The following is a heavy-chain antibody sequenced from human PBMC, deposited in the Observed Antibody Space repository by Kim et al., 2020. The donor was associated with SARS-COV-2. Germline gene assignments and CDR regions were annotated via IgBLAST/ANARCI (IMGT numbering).Heavy chain of an antibody. D-gene: IGHD3-3*01. CDR3: TRLEFTPDYDYYGMDV. V-gene: IGHV3-49*02. J-gene: IGHJ6*02. Sequence: SVKGRLTISRDDSKSIAYLQMNSLKTEDTAVYYCTRLEFTPDYDYYGMDVWGQGTTVTVSS.